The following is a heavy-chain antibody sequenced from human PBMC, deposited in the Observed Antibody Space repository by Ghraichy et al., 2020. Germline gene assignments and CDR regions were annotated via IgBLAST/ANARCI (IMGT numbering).Heavy chain of an antibody. CDR1: GYTFTSYG. Sequence: ASVKVSCKASGYTFTSYGISWVRQAPGQGLEWMGWINPYNGNTNYAQKLQGRVTMTTDTSTSTAYMDLRSLRSDDTAVYSCAREPVYSSSSGPLDYWGQGTLVTVSS. CDR3: AREPVYSSSSGPLDY. D-gene: IGHD6-6*01. CDR2: INPYNGNT. V-gene: IGHV1-18*01. J-gene: IGHJ4*02.